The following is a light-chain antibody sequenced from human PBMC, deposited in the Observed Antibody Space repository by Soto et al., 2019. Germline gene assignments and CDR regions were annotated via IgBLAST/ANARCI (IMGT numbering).Light chain of an antibody. Sequence: EIVLTQSPGTLSLSPGERATLSCRASQTVTSSSLAWYQQKPGQAPRLLIYDASSRATGIPDRFSDSGSGTDFTLTISRLDPEDFAVYYCQQYGSSPLTFGGGTKVEIK. V-gene: IGKV3-20*01. CDR1: QTVTSSS. CDR2: DAS. J-gene: IGKJ4*01. CDR3: QQYGSSPLT.